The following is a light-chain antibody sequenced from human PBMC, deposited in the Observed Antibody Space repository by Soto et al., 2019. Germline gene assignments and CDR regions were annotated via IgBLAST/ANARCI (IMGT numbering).Light chain of an antibody. V-gene: IGLV2-14*01. J-gene: IGLJ1*01. Sequence: QSVLTQPASVSGSPGQSITISCTGTSSDIGAYKHVSWYQQHPGKAPKLMIYEVSNRPSGVSNRFSGSKSGNTASLTISGLQAEDEADYYCSSYTTSSTQVFGTGTKVTAL. CDR3: SSYTTSSTQV. CDR1: SSDIGAYKH. CDR2: EVS.